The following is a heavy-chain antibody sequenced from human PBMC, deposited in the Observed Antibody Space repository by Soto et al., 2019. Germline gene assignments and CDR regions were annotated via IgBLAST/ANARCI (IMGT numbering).Heavy chain of an antibody. CDR3: ARIGYGDFTSWLDP. J-gene: IGHJ5*02. D-gene: IGHD4-17*01. Sequence: ASVKVSGKASGYTFTSYGISWVRQAPGQGLEWMGWISAYNGNTNYAQKLQGRVTMTTDTSTSTAYMELRSLRSDDTAVYYCARIGYGDFTSWLDPWGQGTLVTVSS. CDR1: GYTFTSYG. CDR2: ISAYNGNT. V-gene: IGHV1-18*01.